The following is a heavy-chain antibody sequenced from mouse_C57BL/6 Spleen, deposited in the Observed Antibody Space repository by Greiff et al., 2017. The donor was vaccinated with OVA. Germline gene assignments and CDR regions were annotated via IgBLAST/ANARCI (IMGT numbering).Heavy chain of an antibody. CDR3: ARQYDYDSLYAMDY. D-gene: IGHD2-4*01. J-gene: IGHJ4*01. CDR1: GFSFTSYG. CDR2: IWSDGST. Sequence: QVQLQQSGPGPVAPSQSLSITCTVSGFSFTSYGVHRVRPPPGKGLEWLVVIWSDGSTTYNSALKSRLSISKDNSKSQVFLKMNSLQTDDTAMYYCARQYDYDSLYAMDYWGQGTSVTVSS. V-gene: IGHV2-6-1*01.